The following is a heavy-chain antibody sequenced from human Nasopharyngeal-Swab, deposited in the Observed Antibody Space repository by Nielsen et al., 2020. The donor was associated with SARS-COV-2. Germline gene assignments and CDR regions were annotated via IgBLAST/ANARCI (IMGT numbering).Heavy chain of an antibody. V-gene: IGHV4-34*01. CDR1: GGSFSGYY. J-gene: IGHJ4*02. CDR3: ARGGSTPMIISY. CDR2: INHSGNT. Sequence: ETLSLTCAVYGGSFSGYYWSWIRQPPGKGLEWIGEINHSGNTKYNPSLKSRVTLSVDTSKNQFSLTLSSVTAADTAVYYCARGGSTPMIISYWGQGTLVTVSS. D-gene: IGHD5-18*01.